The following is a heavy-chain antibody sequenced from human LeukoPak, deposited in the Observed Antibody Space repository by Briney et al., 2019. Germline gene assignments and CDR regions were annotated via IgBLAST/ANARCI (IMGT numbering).Heavy chain of an antibody. CDR2: ISGSRGAT. D-gene: IGHD5-12*01. V-gene: IGHV3-23*01. J-gene: IGHJ4*02. Sequence: GGSLRLSCAVSGVTFTNYAMSWVRQAPGKGLEWFSSISGSRGATYYSASVKGRFTISRDNSRNTLYLQTKSLRAEDTAVHYCAKGRGVGYSGYDFVYWGQGTLVTVSS. CDR3: AKGRGVGYSGYDFVY. CDR1: GVTFTNYA.